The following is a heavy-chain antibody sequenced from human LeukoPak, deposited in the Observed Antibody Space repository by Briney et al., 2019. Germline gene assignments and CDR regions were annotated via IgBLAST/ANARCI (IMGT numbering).Heavy chain of an antibody. CDR1: GFTFSSYG. V-gene: IGHV3-30*02. CDR3: AKEQFITMVRGDGGYFDY. J-gene: IGHJ4*02. CDR2: IRYDGSNK. D-gene: IGHD3-10*01. Sequence: GRSLRLSCAASGFTFSSYGMHWVRQAPGKGLEWVAFIRYDGSNKYYADSVKGRFTISRDNSKNTLYLQMNSLRAEDTAVYYCAKEQFITMVRGDGGYFDYWGQGTLVTVSS.